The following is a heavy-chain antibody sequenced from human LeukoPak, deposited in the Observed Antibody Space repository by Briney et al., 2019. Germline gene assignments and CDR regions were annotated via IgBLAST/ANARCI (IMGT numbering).Heavy chain of an antibody. CDR3: ARYPRSDYCSGGSCYSGDFDY. V-gene: IGHV1-18*01. CDR1: GYTFTSYG. J-gene: IGHJ4*02. Sequence: ASVKVSCKASGYTFTSYGISWVRQAPGQGLEWMGWISAYNGNTNYAQKLQGRVTMTTDTSTSTAYMELRSLRSDDTAVYYCARYPRSDYCSGGSCYSGDFDYWGQGTLVTVSS. CDR2: ISAYNGNT. D-gene: IGHD2-15*01.